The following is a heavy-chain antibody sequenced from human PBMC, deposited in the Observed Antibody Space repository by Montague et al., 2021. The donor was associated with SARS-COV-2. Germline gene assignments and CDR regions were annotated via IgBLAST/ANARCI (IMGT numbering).Heavy chain of an antibody. CDR2: MKSSGST. V-gene: IGHV4-59*11. Sequence: SETLSLTCTVSGASINGHHWSWIRLPPGKGLEWIGYMKSSGSTNYKPSLKSRVTISVDTSKKQVSLKMISVTAADTAVYYCARDLGDRDGGFDYWGQGTLVTVSS. CDR3: ARDLGDRDGGFDY. CDR1: GASINGHH. D-gene: IGHD3-16*01. J-gene: IGHJ4*02.